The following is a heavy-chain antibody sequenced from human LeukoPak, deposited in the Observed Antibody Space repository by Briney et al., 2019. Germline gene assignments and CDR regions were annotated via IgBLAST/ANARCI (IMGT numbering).Heavy chain of an antibody. CDR2: IYTSGST. Sequence: PSQTLSLTCTVSGGSISSGSYYWSWIRQPAGKGLEWIGRIYTSGSTNYNPSLKSRVTISVDTSKNQFSLKLSSVTAADTAVYYCARDSGSRVGATTYYYYGMDVWGQGTTVTVSS. J-gene: IGHJ6*02. D-gene: IGHD1-26*01. V-gene: IGHV4-61*02. CDR1: GGSISSGSYY. CDR3: ARDSGSRVGATTYYYYGMDV.